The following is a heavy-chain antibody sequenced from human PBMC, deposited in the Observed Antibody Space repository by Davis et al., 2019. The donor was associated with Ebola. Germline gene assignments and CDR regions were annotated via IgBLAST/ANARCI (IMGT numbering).Heavy chain of an antibody. CDR1: GGTFSSYA. D-gene: IGHD3-3*01. V-gene: IGHV1-69*04. J-gene: IGHJ4*02. Sequence: SVKVFCKASGGTFSSYAISWVRQAPGQGLEWMGRIIPILGIANYAQKFQGRVTITADKSTSTAYMELSSLRSEDTAVYYCARDRASEWLLWGGYFDYWGQGTLVTVSS. CDR3: ARDRASEWLLWGGYFDY. CDR2: IIPILGIA.